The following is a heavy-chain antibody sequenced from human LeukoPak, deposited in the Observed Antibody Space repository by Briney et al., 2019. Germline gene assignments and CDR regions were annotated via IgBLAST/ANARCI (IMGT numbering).Heavy chain of an antibody. J-gene: IGHJ4*02. Sequence: PGGSLILSCAASGFTFSSYAMHWVRQAPGKGLEYVSAISSNGGSTYYANSVKGRFTISRDNSKNTLYLQMGSLRAEDMAVYYCARAPRGSYYHYYFDYWGQGTLVTVSS. CDR3: ARAPRGSYYHYYFDY. CDR1: GFTFSSYA. V-gene: IGHV3-64*01. CDR2: ISSNGGST. D-gene: IGHD3-10*01.